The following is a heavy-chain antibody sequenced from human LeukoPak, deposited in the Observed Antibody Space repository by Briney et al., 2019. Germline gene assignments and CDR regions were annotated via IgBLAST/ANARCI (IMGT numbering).Heavy chain of an antibody. D-gene: IGHD5-24*01. Sequence: GSLRLSCVASVFPFSSYWMTWVRQAPGKGLEWVANIKQDGSKKSYVDSVKGRFTISRDNAKNSLYLQMNSLRAEDTAIYYCTRVGYIDEGIDYWGQGTLVTVSS. CDR3: TRVGYIDEGIDY. V-gene: IGHV3-7*04. CDR2: IKQDGSKK. CDR1: VFPFSSYW. J-gene: IGHJ4*02.